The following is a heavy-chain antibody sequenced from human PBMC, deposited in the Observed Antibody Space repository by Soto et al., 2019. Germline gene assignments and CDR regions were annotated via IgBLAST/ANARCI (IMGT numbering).Heavy chain of an antibody. V-gene: IGHV3-33*01. CDR2: IWYDGSNK. Sequence: GGSLRLSCAASGFTFSSYGMHWVRQAPGKGLEWVTVIWYDGSNKYYADSVKGRFTISRDNSMDTLYLQMNSLRAEDTAVYYCARDPDVAIVATNWPSLDDWGQGTLVTVSS. D-gene: IGHD5-12*01. J-gene: IGHJ4*02. CDR1: GFTFSSYG. CDR3: ARDPDVAIVATNWPSLDD.